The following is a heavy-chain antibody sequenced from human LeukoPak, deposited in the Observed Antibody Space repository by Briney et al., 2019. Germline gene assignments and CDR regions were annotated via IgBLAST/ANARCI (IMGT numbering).Heavy chain of an antibody. CDR2: ISASGFST. Sequence: GGSLRLSCAASGFTFSSYAMSWVRQAPGQGLEWVSGISASGFSTYYADSVKGRFTVSSDNAKNSLYLQMNSLRAEDTAVYYCARETVVVVAATQTGFDYWGQGTLVTVSS. CDR3: ARETVVVVAATQTGFDY. D-gene: IGHD2-15*01. V-gene: IGHV3-23*01. J-gene: IGHJ4*02. CDR1: GFTFSSYA.